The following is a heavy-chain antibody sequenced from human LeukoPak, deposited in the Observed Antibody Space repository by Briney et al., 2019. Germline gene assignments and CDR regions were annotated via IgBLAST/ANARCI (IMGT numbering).Heavy chain of an antibody. CDR3: AITGVYWFDP. CDR2: MNPNSGNT. J-gene: IGHJ5*02. CDR1: GYTFTGYY. Sequence: ASVKVSCKASGYTFTGYYMHWVRQATGQGLEWMGWMNPNSGNTGYAQKFQGRVTMTRNTSISTAYMELSSLRSEDTAVYYCAITGVYWFDPWGQGTLVTVSS. D-gene: IGHD7-27*01. V-gene: IGHV1-8*02.